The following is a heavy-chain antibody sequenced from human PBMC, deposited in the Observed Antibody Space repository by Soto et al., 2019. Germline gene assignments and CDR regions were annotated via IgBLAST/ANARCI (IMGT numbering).Heavy chain of an antibody. CDR1: GYTFTSYD. Sequence: GASVKVSCKASGYTFTSYDINWVRQATGQGLEWFGWMNPNSGNTGYAQKFQGRVTMTRNTSISTAYMELSSLRSEDTAVYYCARGRWVIFPTVTNKHENWFDPWGQGTLVTVSS. CDR3: ARGRWVIFPTVTNKHENWFDP. D-gene: IGHD4-17*01. J-gene: IGHJ5*02. CDR2: MNPNSGNT. V-gene: IGHV1-8*01.